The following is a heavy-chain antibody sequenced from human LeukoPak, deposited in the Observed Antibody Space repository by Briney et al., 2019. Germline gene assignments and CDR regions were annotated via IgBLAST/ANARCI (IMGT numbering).Heavy chain of an antibody. CDR1: GGSISGYY. V-gene: IGHV4-4*07. CDR3: ARHVGSGSYHDC. CDR2: IYSSGST. Sequence: SETLSLTCTVSGGSISGYYWSWIRQPAGKGLEWIGRIYSSGSTDYNPSLKSRVTMSLDTSKNQFSLNLRSVTAADTAVYYCARHVGSGSYHDCWGQGALVTVSS. J-gene: IGHJ4*02. D-gene: IGHD2-15*01.